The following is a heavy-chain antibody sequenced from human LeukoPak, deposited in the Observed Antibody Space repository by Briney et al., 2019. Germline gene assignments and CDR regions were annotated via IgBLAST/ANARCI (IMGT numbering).Heavy chain of an antibody. CDR3: ARSSGYYYYFDY. J-gene: IGHJ4*02. CDR1: GYTFTSYA. V-gene: IGHV1-3*01. D-gene: IGHD3-22*01. CDR2: INAGNGNT. Sequence: ASVKVSCKASGYTFTSYAVHWVRQAPGQRLEWMGWINAGNGNTKYSQKFQGRVTITRDTSASTAYMELSSLRSEDTAVYYCARSSGYYYYFDYWGQGTLVTVSS.